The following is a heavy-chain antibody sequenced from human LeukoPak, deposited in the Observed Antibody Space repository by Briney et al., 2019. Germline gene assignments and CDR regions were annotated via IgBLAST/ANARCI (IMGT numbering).Heavy chain of an antibody. D-gene: IGHD2-15*01. J-gene: IGHJ3*01. Sequence: GGSLRLSCAASGFTFSSYAMSWVRQAPEKGLEWVSSIRGSGDSTDYADSVKGRFTISRDNSKNTLHLQMNSLRAEDTAIYYCAKYSFCSSSSCYRNDVFDVWGQGTMVTVSS. CDR3: AKYSFCSSSSCYRNDVFDV. CDR2: IRGSGDST. V-gene: IGHV3-23*01. CDR1: GFTFSSYA.